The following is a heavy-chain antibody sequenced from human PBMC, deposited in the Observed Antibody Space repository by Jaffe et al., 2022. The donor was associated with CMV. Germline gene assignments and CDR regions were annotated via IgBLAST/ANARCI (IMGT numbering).Heavy chain of an antibody. CDR2: ISWNSGSI. CDR1: GFTFDDYA. V-gene: IGHV3-9*01. J-gene: IGHJ4*02. CDR3: AKSLDSSGWFFDY. Sequence: EVQLVESGGGLVQPGRSLRLSCAASGFTFDDYAMHWVRQAPGKGLEWVSGISWNSGSIGYADSVKGRFTISRDNAKNSLYLQMNSLRAEDTALYYCAKSLDSSGWFFDYWGQGTLVTVSS. D-gene: IGHD6-19*01.